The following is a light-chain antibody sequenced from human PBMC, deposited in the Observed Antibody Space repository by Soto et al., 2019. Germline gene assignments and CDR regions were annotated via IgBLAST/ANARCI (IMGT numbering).Light chain of an antibody. J-gene: IGKJ2*01. Sequence: EIVLTQSPGTLSLSPGERATLSCRASQSVSSSHLAWYQQKTGQAPRLFMYGASNRATGIPDRFSGSGSGKDFTLSISRLEPEDFAVYYCQHYGSSPRTFGQGTKLEIK. CDR1: QSVSSSH. V-gene: IGKV3-20*01. CDR2: GAS. CDR3: QHYGSSPRT.